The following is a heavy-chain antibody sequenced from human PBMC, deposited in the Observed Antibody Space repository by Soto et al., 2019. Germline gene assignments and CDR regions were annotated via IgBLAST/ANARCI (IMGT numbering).Heavy chain of an antibody. CDR1: GFTFSTYS. V-gene: IGHV3-48*02. J-gene: IGHJ5*02. Sequence: EVQLVESGGGLVQPGGSLRLSCAASGFTFSTYSMNWVRQAPGKGLEWIACITSSSSTIFYADSVKGRFTISRDNAKNSLYLQMNSLRDEDTCVYYCARDNGIEGSFDPWGQGTLVTVSS. CDR3: ARDNGIEGSFDP. CDR2: ITSSSSTI.